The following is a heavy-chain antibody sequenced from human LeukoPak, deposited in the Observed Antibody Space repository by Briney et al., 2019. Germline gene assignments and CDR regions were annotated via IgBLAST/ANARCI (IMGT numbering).Heavy chain of an antibody. D-gene: IGHD2-2*01. CDR1: GYSISSGYY. CDR3: ARQGYQLPETYYYYYYMDV. Sequence: SETLSLTCTVSGYSISSGYYWGWIRQPPGKGLEWIGSIYHSGSTYYNPSLKSRVTISVDTSKNQFSLKLSSVTAADTAVYYCARQGYQLPETYYYYYYMDVWGKGTTVTISS. V-gene: IGHV4-38-2*02. J-gene: IGHJ6*03. CDR2: IYHSGST.